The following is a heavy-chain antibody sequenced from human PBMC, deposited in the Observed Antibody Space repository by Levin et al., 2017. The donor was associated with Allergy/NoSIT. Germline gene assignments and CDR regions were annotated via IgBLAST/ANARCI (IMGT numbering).Heavy chain of an antibody. Sequence: ASVKVSCKTSGYTFTTYGITWVRQAPGQGLEWMGWFSAYNDDANYAQKFQGRVTLTADTSTTTAYMELRSLTSDDTALYYCAITAGPTDFDFWGQGTLVSVSS. V-gene: IGHV1-18*01. CDR3: AITAGPTDFDF. D-gene: IGHD6-13*01. CDR2: FSAYNDDA. CDR1: GYTFTTYG. J-gene: IGHJ4*01.